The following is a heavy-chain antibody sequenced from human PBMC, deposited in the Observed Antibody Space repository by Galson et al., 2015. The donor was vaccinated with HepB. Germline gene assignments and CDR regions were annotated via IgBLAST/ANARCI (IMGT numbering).Heavy chain of an antibody. D-gene: IGHD1-14*01. V-gene: IGHV3-9*01. CDR2: ISWNSGSI. Sequence: SLRLSCAASGFTFDDYAMHWVRHAPGKGLEWVSGISWNSGSIGYADSVKGRFTISRDNAKNSLYLQMNSLRADDTALYYCAKGGSSGPDDAFDIWGQGTMVTVSS. J-gene: IGHJ3*02. CDR1: GFTFDDYA. CDR3: AKGGSSGPDDAFDI.